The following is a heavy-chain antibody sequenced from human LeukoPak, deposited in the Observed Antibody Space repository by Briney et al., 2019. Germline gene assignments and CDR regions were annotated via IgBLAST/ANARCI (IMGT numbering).Heavy chain of an antibody. J-gene: IGHJ4*02. CDR2: IYYSGST. CDR3: AREGVVVPDY. V-gene: IGHV4-59*12. D-gene: IGHD2-2*01. Sequence: SSETLSLTCTVSGGSISSYYWSWIRQPPGKGLEWIGYIYYSGSTNYNPSLKSRVTMSVDTSKNQFSLKLSSVTAADTAVYYCAREGVVVPDYWGQGMLVTVSS. CDR1: GGSISSYY.